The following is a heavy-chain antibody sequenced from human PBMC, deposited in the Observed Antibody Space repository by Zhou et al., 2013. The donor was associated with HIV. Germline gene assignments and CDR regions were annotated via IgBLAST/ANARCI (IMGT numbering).Heavy chain of an antibody. J-gene: IGHJ4*02. Sequence: QVQLVQSGAEMKKPGASLKVSCKASGYTFTSYGISWVRQAPGQGLEWMGWTSAYNGNTHYAQKLQGRVTMTTDTSTSTAYMELRSLRSDDTAVYYCARDGSGGGLLRYFDWSSLIDYWGQGTLVTVSS. CDR1: GYTFTSYG. CDR2: TSAYNGNT. CDR3: ARDGSGGGLLRYFDWSSLIDY. V-gene: IGHV1-18*01. D-gene: IGHD3-9*01.